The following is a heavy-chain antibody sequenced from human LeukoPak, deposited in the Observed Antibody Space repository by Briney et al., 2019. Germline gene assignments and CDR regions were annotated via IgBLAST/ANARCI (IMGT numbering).Heavy chain of an antibody. CDR1: GFTFSSYA. Sequence: GGSMLLSCASAGFTFSSYAMSLVRHAPGKGLEWASTISGSGGRTYYSDSVKSRFTISRDNSKNTLYLQMNSLRAEDTAVYYCAKEGDGSGSYYNPNWFDPWGQGTLVTVSS. D-gene: IGHD3-10*01. CDR3: AKEGDGSGSYYNPNWFDP. J-gene: IGHJ5*02. V-gene: IGHV3-23*01. CDR2: ISGSGGRT.